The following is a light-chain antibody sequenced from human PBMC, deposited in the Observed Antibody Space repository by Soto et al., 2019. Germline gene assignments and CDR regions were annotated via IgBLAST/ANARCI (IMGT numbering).Light chain of an antibody. J-gene: IGLJ1*01. V-gene: IGLV2-14*03. CDR2: DVS. CDR3: SAYTSSSLYV. Sequence: QSVLTQPASVSGSPGQSITISCTGPRSDVGGYSYVSWYQHHPGKAPKLMIYDVSNRPSGVSNRFSGSKSGITASLTISGLQAEDEADYYCSAYTSSSLYVFATGTKVTVL. CDR1: RSDVGGYSY.